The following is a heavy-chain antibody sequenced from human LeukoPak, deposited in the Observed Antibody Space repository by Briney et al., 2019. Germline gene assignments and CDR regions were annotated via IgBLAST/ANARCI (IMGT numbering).Heavy chain of an antibody. CDR1: GFTFSNYW. Sequence: GGSLRLSCVASGFTFSNYWMTWVRQAPRKGLEWVANIKEDGSEKNYADSVKGRFTISRGNAKKSLYLQMNSLRAEDAAVYYCARARYSDYWGQGTLVTVSS. V-gene: IGHV3-7*01. CDR3: ARARYSDY. J-gene: IGHJ4*02. CDR2: IKEDGSEK.